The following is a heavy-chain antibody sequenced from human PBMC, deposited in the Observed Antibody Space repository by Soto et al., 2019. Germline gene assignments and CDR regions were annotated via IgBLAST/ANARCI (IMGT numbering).Heavy chain of an antibody. D-gene: IGHD2-21*02. CDR2: MYNTGST. V-gene: IGHV4-59*01. J-gene: IGHJ6*02. CDR3: ARDLWGYCGTDCYPLDV. CDR1: GGSIISYY. Sequence: SETLSLTCTVSGGSIISYYWSWILQPPWKGLEWIGYMYNTGSTIYNPSLKSRVTISVDTSKNQFSLKLNSVTAADTAVYYCARDLWGYCGTDCYPLDVWGQGTTVTVSS.